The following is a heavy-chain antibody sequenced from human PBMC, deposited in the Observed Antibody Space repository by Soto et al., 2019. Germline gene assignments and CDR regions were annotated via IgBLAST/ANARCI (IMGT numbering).Heavy chain of an antibody. CDR2: INPSGGST. V-gene: IGHV1-46*03. CDR1: GYTFTIYY. CDR3: ASLESGYEQGF. J-gene: IGHJ4*02. Sequence: ASVKVSCKASGYTFTIYYMHWVRQAPGQGLEWMGIINPSGGSTSYAQKFQGRVTMTRDTSTSTVYMELSSLRSEDTAVYYCASLESGYEQGFWGQGTLVTVSS. D-gene: IGHD5-12*01.